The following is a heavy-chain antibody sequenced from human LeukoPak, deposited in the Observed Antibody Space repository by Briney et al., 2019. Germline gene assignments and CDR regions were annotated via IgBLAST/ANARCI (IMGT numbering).Heavy chain of an antibody. CDR1: GGSISNYY. CDR3: ARRISGDYGNWLDP. V-gene: IGHV4-59*01. D-gene: IGHD4-17*01. Sequence: RASETLSLTCTVSGGSISNYYWNWLRQPPGKGLEWIGSVYHSGNTNYNPSLGSRVTMSVDTSKNQFSLKLNSVTATDTAVYSCARRISGDYGNWLDPWGQGTLVTVSS. CDR2: VYHSGNT. J-gene: IGHJ5*02.